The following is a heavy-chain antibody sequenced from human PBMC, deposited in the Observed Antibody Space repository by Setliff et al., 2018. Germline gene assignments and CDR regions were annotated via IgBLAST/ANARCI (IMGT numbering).Heavy chain of an antibody. CDR3: ARVFSGYFRLVAFDI. J-gene: IGHJ3*02. V-gene: IGHV4-59*08. CDR2: IYYSGNSNYDT. CDR1: GGSISSYY. Sequence: PSETLSLTCTVSGGSISSYYWSWIRQPPGKGLEWIGYIYYSGNSNYDTNYNPSLKSRVTISVDKSKNQFSLKLSAVTAADTAVYYCARVFSGYFRLVAFDIWGQGTMVTVSS. D-gene: IGHD3-22*01.